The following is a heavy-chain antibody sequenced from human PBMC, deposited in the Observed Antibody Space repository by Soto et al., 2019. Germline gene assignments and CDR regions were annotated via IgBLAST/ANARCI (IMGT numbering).Heavy chain of an antibody. CDR1: GGTFNSYV. J-gene: IGHJ4*02. D-gene: IGHD5-12*01. CDR2: IISIFGTP. V-gene: IGHV1-69*12. Sequence: QVQLVQSGAEVKKPGSSVKVSCKASGGTFNSYVFNWVRQAPGQGLEWMGGIISIFGTPNYGQKFQGRVTITADESTSTGFMELSRLTSEDTAIYYCARDLGSGYDPGDYWGQGTLVTVSS. CDR3: ARDLGSGYDPGDY.